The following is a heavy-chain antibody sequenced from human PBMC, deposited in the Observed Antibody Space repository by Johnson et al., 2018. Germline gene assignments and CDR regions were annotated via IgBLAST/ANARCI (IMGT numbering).Heavy chain of an antibody. V-gene: IGHV3-23*04. CDR3: AKIEPTKLGAFDV. D-gene: IGHD5-12*01. J-gene: IGHJ3*01. CDR1: TFTFSSYA. CDR2: ISGSSGTT. Sequence: VQLVQSGGGLVQPGGSLRISCGDSTFTFSSYAMSWVRQTTLKGLEWVSVISGSSGTTKYADSMKGRFTISRDNSKNTPYLQMKSLRAEDTAVYYCAKIEPTKLGAFDVWGQGTVVTVSS.